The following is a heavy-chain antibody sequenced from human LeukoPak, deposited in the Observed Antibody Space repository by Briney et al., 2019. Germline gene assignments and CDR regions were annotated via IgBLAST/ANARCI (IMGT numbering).Heavy chain of an antibody. Sequence: GGSLRLSCAASGFTFSSFAMSWVRQAPGKGREWVSAISGSAGSTYYADSVKGRFTISRDISKKTLYLQMNSLRDEDTAVYYCAKSPAGAWDYFDFWGQGTLVSVSS. D-gene: IGHD4/OR15-4a*01. CDR1: GFTFSSFA. J-gene: IGHJ4*02. V-gene: IGHV3-23*01. CDR3: AKSPAGAWDYFDF. CDR2: ISGSAGST.